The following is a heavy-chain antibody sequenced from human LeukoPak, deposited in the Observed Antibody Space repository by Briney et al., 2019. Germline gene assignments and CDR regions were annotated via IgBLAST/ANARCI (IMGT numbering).Heavy chain of an antibody. Sequence: ASVKVSCKTSGYTFTDYYLYWVRQAPGQGPEWMGRISPDNGVTKIAQKFQGRVTMTMDTCINTIYMELGRLTGDDTAVYYCARKTTALDYWGQGTQISV. D-gene: IGHD4-17*01. J-gene: IGHJ4*02. CDR2: ISPDNGVT. V-gene: IGHV1-2*06. CDR3: ARKTTALDY. CDR1: GYTFTDYY.